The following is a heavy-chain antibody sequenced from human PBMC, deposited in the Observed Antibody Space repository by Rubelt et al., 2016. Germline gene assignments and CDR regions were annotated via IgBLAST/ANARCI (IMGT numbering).Heavy chain of an antibody. J-gene: IGHJ6*02. CDR3: ARAGMRVRGVSRFYYGMDV. Sequence: QVQLQQWGAGLLKASETLSLTCAVYGVSFSSYYWTWIRQSPGKGLEWIGEINHSGSTNYNPSLKSRVTMSVDTSKNQFSLKLSSVTAADTAVYYCARAGMRVRGVSRFYYGMDVWGQGTTVTVAS. CDR1: GVSFSSYY. D-gene: IGHD3-10*01. CDR2: INHSGST. V-gene: IGHV4-34*01.